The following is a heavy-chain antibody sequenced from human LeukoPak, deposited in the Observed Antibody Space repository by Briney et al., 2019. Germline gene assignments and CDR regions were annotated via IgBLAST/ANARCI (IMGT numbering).Heavy chain of an antibody. J-gene: IGHJ6*03. CDR2: MNANSGNT. D-gene: IGHD1-26*01. Sequence: VASVKVSCKASGYTFTSYDINWVRQATGQGLEWMGWMNANSGNTGYAQKFQGRVTMTRDMSTSTVYMELSSLRSEDTAVYYCARDRALTLLRPVYYMDVWGKGTTVTVSS. CDR1: GYTFTSYD. V-gene: IGHV1-8*01. CDR3: ARDRALTLLRPVYYMDV.